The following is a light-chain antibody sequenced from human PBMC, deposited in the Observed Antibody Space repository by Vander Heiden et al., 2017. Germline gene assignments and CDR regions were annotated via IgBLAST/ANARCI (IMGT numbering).Light chain of an antibody. CDR3: QQSDIPWT. Sequence: DIQMTQSPSSLSASLGDSVTITCRASQSISSYLNWYQQKPGKAPKLLSYAASSLQSGDPSRVSGSGSADFTITISSLEPEDFVTYYCQQSDIPWTFGQGTKLEIK. CDR2: AAS. CDR1: QSISSY. J-gene: IGKJ2*02. V-gene: IGKV1-39*01.